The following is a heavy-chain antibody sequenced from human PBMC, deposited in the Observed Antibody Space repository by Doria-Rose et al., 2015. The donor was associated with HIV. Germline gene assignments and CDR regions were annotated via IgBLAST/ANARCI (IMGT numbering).Heavy chain of an antibody. Sequence: VQLVQSGGGLVQPGRPLRLSCVGSGFSFESYAMHWVRLAPGKGLAWVAGISWDSGAKGNADSVVDRFTIPRHNAKKSAYLEMRSLRPEDTAFYYCAKAPIIGPKYYFYMDVWGKGTSVTVSS. CDR1: GFSFESYA. CDR2: ISWDSGAK. D-gene: IGHD3-3*01. V-gene: IGHV3-9*01. CDR3: AKAPIIGPKYYFYMDV. J-gene: IGHJ6*03.